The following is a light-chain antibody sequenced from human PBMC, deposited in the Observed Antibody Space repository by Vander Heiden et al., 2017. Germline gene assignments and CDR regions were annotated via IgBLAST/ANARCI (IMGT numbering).Light chain of an antibody. CDR2: QDS. Sequence: ELTQPPSVSVSPRQTASITRSGDKLGDKFVCWYQQKPAQSPVLVMYQDSKRPSGIPERFSGSNSGNTATLTISGTQAMDEADYYCQAWDSSAVVFGGGTKLTVL. J-gene: IGLJ2*01. CDR1: KLGDKF. V-gene: IGLV3-1*01. CDR3: QAWDSSAVV.